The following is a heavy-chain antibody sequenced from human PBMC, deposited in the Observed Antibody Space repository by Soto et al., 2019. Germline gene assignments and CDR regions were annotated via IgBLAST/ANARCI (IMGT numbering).Heavy chain of an antibody. D-gene: IGHD2-8*02. CDR3: ARYLVVVVPAAHYGLDV. CDR1: GVSVNSDFYY. CDR2: IYYSGNT. J-gene: IGHJ6*02. Sequence: QVQLQESGPGLVKPSQTLSLTCSVPGVSVNSDFYYWIWKPHHQGKGLEWLGHIYYSGNTYYNPSLGGRVTISLDTSKNHFSLRLSSVTPADTAVYYCARYLVVVVPAAHYGLDVWGQGTTVTVSS. V-gene: IGHV4-31*03.